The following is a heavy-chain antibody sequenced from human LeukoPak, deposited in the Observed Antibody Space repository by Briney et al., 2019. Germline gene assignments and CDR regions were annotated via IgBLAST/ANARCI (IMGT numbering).Heavy chain of an antibody. CDR3: ARDTRSYDTSGYYYFDY. CDR1: GGSISSGGYS. J-gene: IGHJ4*02. Sequence: PSQTLSLTCAVSGGSISSGGYSWSWIRQPPGKGLEWIGYIYHSGSTYYNPSLKSRVTISIDTSRNQFSLKLSSVTAADAAVYYCARDTRSYDTSGYYYFDYWGQGALVTVSS. D-gene: IGHD3-22*01. V-gene: IGHV4-30-2*01. CDR2: IYHSGST.